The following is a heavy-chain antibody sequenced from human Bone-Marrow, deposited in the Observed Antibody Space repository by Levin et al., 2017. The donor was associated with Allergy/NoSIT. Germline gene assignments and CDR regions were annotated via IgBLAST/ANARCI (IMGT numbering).Heavy chain of an antibody. V-gene: IGHV1-2*02. J-gene: IGHJ6*02. CDR3: AKDILDQLQVDYTIYGMDV. D-gene: IGHD2-2*01. CDR2: INPNSGAT. CDR1: GYTFTGYY. Sequence: VASVKVSCKTSGYTFTGYYIHWVRQAPGQGLEWMGWINPNSGATHYGERFHGRVTMTRDTSITTAYMQLDRLTSDDTAVYYCAKDILDQLQVDYTIYGMDVWGQGTTVTVTS.